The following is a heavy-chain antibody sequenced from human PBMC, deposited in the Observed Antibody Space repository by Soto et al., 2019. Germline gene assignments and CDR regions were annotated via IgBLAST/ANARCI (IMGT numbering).Heavy chain of an antibody. CDR1: GGTCSSYA. CDR3: ARPLWRDDYNWGYFDL. CDR2: ISYDGSNK. J-gene: IGHJ2*01. D-gene: IGHD4-4*01. Sequence: GGSLRLSCAAAGGTCSSYAMHWFRQAPGKGLEWVAVISYDGSNKYYADSVKGRFTISRDNSKNTLYLQMNSLRAEDTAVYYCARPLWRDDYNWGYFDLWGRGTLVTVSS. V-gene: IGHV3-30-3*01.